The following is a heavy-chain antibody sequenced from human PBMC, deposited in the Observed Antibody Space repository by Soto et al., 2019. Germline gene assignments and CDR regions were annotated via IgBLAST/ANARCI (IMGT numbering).Heavy chain of an antibody. CDR1: GFTFSYYS. Sequence: EVQLVESGGGLVQPGGSLRLSCAASGFTFSYYSMNWVRQAPGKGLEWVSYISSGSTTIYYAESVKGRFTISRDNGKNSLYLQMTSLRAEDTAVYYCAREAAGDFIDYWGQGTLVTVSS. CDR2: ISSGSTTI. D-gene: IGHD3-16*01. CDR3: AREAAGDFIDY. V-gene: IGHV3-48*01. J-gene: IGHJ4*02.